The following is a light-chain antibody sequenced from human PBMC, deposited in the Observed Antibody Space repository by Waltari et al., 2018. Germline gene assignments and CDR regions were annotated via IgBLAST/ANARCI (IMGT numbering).Light chain of an antibody. V-gene: IGLV1-51*01. CDR1: SSNIGNGY. Sequence: QSVLTQPPSVSAPPRQKATMSCSGSSSNIGNGYVSWYQHVPGTAPKLLLYDNIKRPSGIPDRFSASKSGTSATLDITGLQTGDEADYFCGTWDSSLSTVVFGGGTKLTVL. J-gene: IGLJ2*01. CDR3: GTWDSSLSTVV. CDR2: DNI.